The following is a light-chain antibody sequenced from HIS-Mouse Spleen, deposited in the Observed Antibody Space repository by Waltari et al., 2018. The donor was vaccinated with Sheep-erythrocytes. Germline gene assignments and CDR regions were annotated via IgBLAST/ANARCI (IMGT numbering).Light chain of an antibody. CDR2: LGS. Sequence: DIVMTQSPLSLPVTPGEPASISCRSSQSLLHSNGYNYLDWYLQKLGQSPQLLIYLGSNRAAGVPDRLSGSGSGTDFTLKISRVEAEDVGVYYCMQALQTPRTFGQGTKLEIK. CDR3: MQALQTPRT. V-gene: IGKV2-28*01. J-gene: IGKJ2*01. CDR1: QSLLHSNGYNY.